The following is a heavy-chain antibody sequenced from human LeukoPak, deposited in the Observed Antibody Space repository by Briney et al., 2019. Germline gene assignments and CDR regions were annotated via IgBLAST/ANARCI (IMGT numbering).Heavy chain of an antibody. Sequence: SETLSLTCTVSGGSINSYYWSWIRQPAGKGLEWIGRIFSSGNTICNPSLQSRVTMSVDTSKNQFSLRLNSVTAADTAVYYCARSPHRLIGHWFDPWGQGTLVTVSS. CDR3: ARSPHRLIGHWFDP. D-gene: IGHD3-16*01. V-gene: IGHV4-4*07. CDR1: GGSINSYY. CDR2: IFSSGNT. J-gene: IGHJ5*02.